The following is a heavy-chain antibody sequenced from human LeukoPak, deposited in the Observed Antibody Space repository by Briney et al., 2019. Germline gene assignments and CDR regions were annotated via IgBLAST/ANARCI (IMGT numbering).Heavy chain of an antibody. V-gene: IGHV4-59*01. J-gene: IGHJ4*02. D-gene: IGHD5-18*01. CDR2: IYYSGST. CDR1: GGAISSYY. CDR3: ARARGYSYISDY. Sequence: PSETLFLTCTVSGGAISSYYWSWSRQPPRKRLQAIGYIYYSGSTNYNPSRLSRLAISVATFSNQLSLKLSSVTAADTAVYYCARARGYSYISDYWGQGTLVTVSS.